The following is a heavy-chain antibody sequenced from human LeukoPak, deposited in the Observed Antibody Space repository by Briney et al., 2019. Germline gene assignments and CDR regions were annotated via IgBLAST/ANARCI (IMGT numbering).Heavy chain of an antibody. Sequence: SGGSLRLSCAASGFTFSSYAMSWVRQAPGKGLEWVSAISGSGGSAYYADSVKGRFTISRDNSKNTLYLQMNSLRAEDTAVYYCARDVGYCSSTSCTYYYYYGMDVWGQGTTVTVSS. CDR2: ISGSGGSA. CDR3: ARDVGYCSSTSCTYYYYYGMDV. D-gene: IGHD2-2*01. J-gene: IGHJ6*02. CDR1: GFTFSSYA. V-gene: IGHV3-23*01.